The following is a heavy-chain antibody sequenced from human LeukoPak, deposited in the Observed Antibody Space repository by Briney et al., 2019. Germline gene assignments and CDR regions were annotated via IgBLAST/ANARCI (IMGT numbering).Heavy chain of an antibody. J-gene: IGHJ4*02. CDR1: GFTFGNYA. Sequence: GGSLRLSCAVSGFTFGNYAMSWVRQAPGKGLEWVSSISGSGGSTYYEDSVKGRFTISRDNSKNTLYLQMNSLRAEDTAVYYCAKDSRYYYGSGSYYNELDYWGQGTLVTVSS. CDR3: AKDSRYYYGSGSYYNELDY. D-gene: IGHD3-10*01. CDR2: ISGSGGST. V-gene: IGHV3-23*01.